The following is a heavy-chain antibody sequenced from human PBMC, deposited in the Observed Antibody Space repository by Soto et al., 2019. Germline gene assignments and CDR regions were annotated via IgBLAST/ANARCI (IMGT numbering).Heavy chain of an antibody. D-gene: IGHD2-15*01. CDR2: ISGSGGST. CDR3: AKDASLLLRRAYYGMDV. J-gene: IGHJ6*02. CDR1: GFTFSSYA. V-gene: IGHV3-23*01. Sequence: PVGSLRLSCAASGFTFSSYAMSWVRQAPGKGLEWVSAISGSGGSTYYADSVKGRFTISRDNSKNTLYLQMNSLRAEDTAVYYCAKDASLLLRRAYYGMDVWGQGTTVTVSS.